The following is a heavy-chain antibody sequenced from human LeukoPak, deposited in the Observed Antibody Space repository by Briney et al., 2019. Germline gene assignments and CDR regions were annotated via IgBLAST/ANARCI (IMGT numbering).Heavy chain of an antibody. J-gene: IGHJ6*03. CDR2: ITSSSIHT. CDR3: ARDRDYGDYYYHYYMDV. D-gene: IGHD4-17*01. Sequence: GGSLRLSCAASGFTFITYNMNWVRQAPGKGLEWVSSITSSSIHTFYADSVRGRFTISRDNAKNSLYLQMNSLRAEDTALYYCARDRDYGDYYYHYYMDVWGKGTTVTVSS. V-gene: IGHV3-21*04. CDR1: GFTFITYN.